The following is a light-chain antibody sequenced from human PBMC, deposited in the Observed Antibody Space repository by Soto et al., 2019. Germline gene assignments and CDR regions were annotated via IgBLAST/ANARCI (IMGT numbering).Light chain of an antibody. Sequence: VLTQPPSVSVAPGQTSRITCGGNNIGSKNVHWYQQKPGQAPVLVVYEDSDRPSGIPERFSGSNSGNTATLTISRVEAGDEADYYCQVWDSNSDHWVFGGGTKLTVL. CDR2: EDS. V-gene: IGLV3-21*02. J-gene: IGLJ3*02. CDR1: NIGSKN. CDR3: QVWDSNSDHWV.